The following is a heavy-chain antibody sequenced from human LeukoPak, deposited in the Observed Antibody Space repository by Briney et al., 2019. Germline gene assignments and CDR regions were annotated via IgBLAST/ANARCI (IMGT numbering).Heavy chain of an antibody. J-gene: IGHJ5*02. D-gene: IGHD6-19*01. CDR2: MNPNRGGT. CDR1: GYTFTGYY. V-gene: IGHV1-2*02. CDR3: ARDKQWLPHNWFDP. Sequence: ASVKVSCKASGYTFTGYYVHWVRQAPRQGLEWMGWMNPNRGGTNYAQKFQGRVTMTRDTPISTAYMELSRLRSDDTAVYYCARDKQWLPHNWFDPWGKGTLVTVSS.